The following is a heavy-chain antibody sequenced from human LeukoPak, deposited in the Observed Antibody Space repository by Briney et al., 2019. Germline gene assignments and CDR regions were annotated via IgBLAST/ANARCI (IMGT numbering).Heavy chain of an antibody. J-gene: IGHJ1*01. D-gene: IGHD6-13*01. V-gene: IGHV4-59*01. CDR1: GGSISSYY. CDR3: ARPYSSSWRAGFRH. Sequence: PSETLSLTCTVSGGSISSYYWSWIRQPPGKGLEWIGYIYYSGSTNYNPSLKGRVTISVDTSKNQFSLKLSSVTAADTAVYYCARPYSSSWRAGFRHWGQGTLVTVSS. CDR2: IYYSGST.